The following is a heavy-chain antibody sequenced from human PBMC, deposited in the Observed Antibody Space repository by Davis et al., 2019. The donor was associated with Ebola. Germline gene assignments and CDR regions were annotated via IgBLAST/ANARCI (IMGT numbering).Heavy chain of an antibody. Sequence: SETLSLTCAVYGGSFSGYYWSWIRQPPGKGLEWIGEINHSGSTNYNPSLKSRFTISVDTSKNQFSLKLRSVTAADTALYHCLRHHMWLGAIQDWGQGTLVTVSS. CDR1: GGSFSGYY. CDR3: LRHHMWLGAIQD. D-gene: IGHD3-10*01. J-gene: IGHJ4*02. V-gene: IGHV4-34*01. CDR2: INHSGST.